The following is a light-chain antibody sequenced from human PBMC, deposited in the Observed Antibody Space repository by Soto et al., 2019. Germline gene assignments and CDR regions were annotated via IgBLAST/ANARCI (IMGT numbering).Light chain of an antibody. V-gene: IGKV3-20*01. CDR3: QQYGSSPGT. Sequence: EIVLTQSPGTLSLSPGERATLSCRASQSVSSSYLAWYQQKTGQAPRLLIYGASSRATGIPDRFSGSGSGTDFTLTISRLEPEDFAVYYCQQYGSSPGTFDQGTKVEIK. CDR2: GAS. J-gene: IGKJ1*01. CDR1: QSVSSSY.